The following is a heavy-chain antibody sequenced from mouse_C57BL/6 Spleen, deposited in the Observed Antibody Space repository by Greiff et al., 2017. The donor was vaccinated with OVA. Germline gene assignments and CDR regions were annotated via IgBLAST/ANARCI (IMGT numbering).Heavy chain of an antibody. Sequence: VKLMESGPGLVAPSQSLSITCTVSGFSLTSYAISWVRQPPGKGLEWLGVIWTGGGTNYNSALESRLSISKDNSKSQVFLKMNSLQTDDTARYYCARKNYSNYEAMDYWGQGTSVTVSS. D-gene: IGHD2-5*01. J-gene: IGHJ4*01. CDR1: GFSLTSYA. CDR3: ARKNYSNYEAMDY. V-gene: IGHV2-9-1*01. CDR2: IWTGGGT.